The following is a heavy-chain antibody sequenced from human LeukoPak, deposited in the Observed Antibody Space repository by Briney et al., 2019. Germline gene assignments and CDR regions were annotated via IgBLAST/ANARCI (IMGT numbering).Heavy chain of an antibody. D-gene: IGHD3-10*01. J-gene: IGHJ5*02. Sequence: ASVKVSCKASGYTFTSYGISWVRQAPGQGLERMGWISAYNGNTNYAQKLQGRVTMTTDTSTSTAYMELRSLRSDDTAVYCCARVGVRYYDSGSRVNWFDPWGQGTLVTVSS. CDR3: ARVGVRYYDSGSRVNWFDP. CDR1: GYTFTSYG. V-gene: IGHV1-18*01. CDR2: ISAYNGNT.